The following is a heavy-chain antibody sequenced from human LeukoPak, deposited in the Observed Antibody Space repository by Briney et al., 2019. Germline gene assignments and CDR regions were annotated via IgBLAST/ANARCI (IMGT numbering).Heavy chain of an antibody. D-gene: IGHD1-26*01. J-gene: IGHJ4*02. Sequence: QPGGSLRLSCAASGFTFSSYAMSWVRQAPGKGLEWVSTISGGGGITYYADSVKGRFTISRDNSKNTLYLQMTSLRAEDTAVYYCAKWPMSWQLFDYWGQGTLVTVSS. CDR2: ISGGGGIT. CDR3: AKWPMSWQLFDY. CDR1: GFTFSSYA. V-gene: IGHV3-23*01.